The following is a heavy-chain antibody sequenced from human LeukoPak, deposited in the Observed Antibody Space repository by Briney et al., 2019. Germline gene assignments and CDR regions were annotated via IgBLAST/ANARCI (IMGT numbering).Heavy chain of an antibody. J-gene: IGHJ6*04. Sequence: VMLGGSLRLSCAASGFTFSSYEMNWVRQAPGKGLEWVSYISSSGSTIYYADSVKGRFTISRDNAKNSLYLQMNSLRAEDTAVYYCAELGITMIGGVWGKGTTVTISS. CDR2: ISSSGSTI. CDR3: AELGITMIGGV. CDR1: GFTFSSYE. D-gene: IGHD3-10*02. V-gene: IGHV3-48*03.